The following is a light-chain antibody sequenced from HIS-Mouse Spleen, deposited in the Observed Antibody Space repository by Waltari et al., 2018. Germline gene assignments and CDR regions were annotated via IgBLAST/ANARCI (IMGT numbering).Light chain of an antibody. J-gene: IGLJ3*02. Sequence: QSALTQPRSVSVSPGQSVPISFTGTSLHVGGYHYFSWYQHHPGKAPKLMIYDVSKRPSGVPDRFSGSKSGNTASLTISGLQAEDEADYYCCSYAGSYTWVFGGGTKLTVL. CDR3: CSYAGSYTWV. V-gene: IGLV2-11*01. CDR1: SLHVGGYHY. CDR2: DVS.